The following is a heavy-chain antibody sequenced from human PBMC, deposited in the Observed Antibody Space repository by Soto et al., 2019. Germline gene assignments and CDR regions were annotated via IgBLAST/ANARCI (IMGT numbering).Heavy chain of an antibody. V-gene: IGHV4-39*02. CDR1: GGSISSSSYY. J-gene: IGHJ4*02. CDR2: IYYSGST. Sequence: SETPSLTCTVSGGSISSSSYYWGWIRQPPGKGLEWIGSIYYSGSTYYNPSLKSRVTISVDTSKNQFSLKLSSVTAADTAVYYCARDSGWLFNFDYWGQGTLVTVSS. D-gene: IGHD3-22*01. CDR3: ARDSGWLFNFDY.